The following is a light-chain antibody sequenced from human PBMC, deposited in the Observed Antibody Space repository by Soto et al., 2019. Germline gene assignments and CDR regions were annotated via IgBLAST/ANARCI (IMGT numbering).Light chain of an antibody. CDR1: SSDVGSYNL. J-gene: IGLJ1*01. V-gene: IGLV2-23*01. CDR3: CSYAGSSTSYV. Sequence: ALTQPASVSGSPGQSITISCTGTSSDVGSYNLVSWYQQHPGKAPKLMIYEGSKRPSGVSNRFSGSKSGNTASLTISGLQAEDEADYYCCSYAGSSTSYVFGTGTKVTVL. CDR2: EGS.